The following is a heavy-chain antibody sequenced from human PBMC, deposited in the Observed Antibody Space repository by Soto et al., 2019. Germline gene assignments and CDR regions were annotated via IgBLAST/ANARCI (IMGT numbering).Heavy chain of an antibody. V-gene: IGHV1-69*01. J-gene: IGHJ4*02. CDR2: IIPVFGAT. D-gene: IGHD3-22*01. CDR3: AASPEWSYALSQLVITTFAFY. CDR1: GGTFSSYA. Sequence: QVKLVQSGAEVKKPGSSVKVSCKASGGTFSSYAFSWVRQAPGQGLEWMGGIIPVFGATNYAQTFQGRVTITADASTSTGYMELSSLRSEDTAVYYCAASPEWSYALSQLVITTFAFYWGQGTLVTVSP.